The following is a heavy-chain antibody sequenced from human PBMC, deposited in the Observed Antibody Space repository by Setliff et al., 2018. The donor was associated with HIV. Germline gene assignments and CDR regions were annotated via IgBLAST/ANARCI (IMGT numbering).Heavy chain of an antibody. V-gene: IGHV1-18*01. Sequence: GASVKVSCKASGYTFTSYGISWVRQAPGQGLEWMGWISAYNGNTNYAQKLQGRVTMTTDTSTSTAYMELRSLRSDDTAVYYCARDLAYMVRGRKFDPWGQGTLVTVSS. D-gene: IGHD3-10*01. J-gene: IGHJ5*02. CDR2: ISAYNGNT. CDR3: ARDLAYMVRGRKFDP. CDR1: GYTFTSYG.